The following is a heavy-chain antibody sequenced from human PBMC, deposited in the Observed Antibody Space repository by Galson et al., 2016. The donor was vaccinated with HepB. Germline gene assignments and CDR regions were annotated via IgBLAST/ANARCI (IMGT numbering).Heavy chain of an antibody. J-gene: IGHJ6*02. CDR1: GFTVSSSY. CDR3: AREWEVGANGMDV. CDR2: IYSGGTT. V-gene: IGHV3-66*01. Sequence: SLRLSCAASGFTVSSSYMSWVRQAPGKGLEWVSIIYSGGTTYYADSVKGRFTISRDNSKNTLYFQMNSLRAEDTAVYYCAREWEVGANGMDVWGQGTTVTVSS. D-gene: IGHD1-26*01.